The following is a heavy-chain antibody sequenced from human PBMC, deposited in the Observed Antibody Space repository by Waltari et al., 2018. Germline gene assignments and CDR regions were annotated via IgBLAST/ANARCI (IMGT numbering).Heavy chain of an antibody. Sequence: QLQLQESGPGLVKPSETLSLTCTVSGGSISSSSYYWGWIRQPPGKGLEWIGSIYYSGSTYYNPSLKSRVTISVDTSKNQFSLKLSSVTAADTAVYYCARVKGSDFYYYYGMDVWGQGTTVTVSS. V-gene: IGHV4-39*07. CDR2: IYYSGST. CDR3: ARVKGSDFYYYYGMDV. J-gene: IGHJ6*02. CDR1: GGSISSSSYY.